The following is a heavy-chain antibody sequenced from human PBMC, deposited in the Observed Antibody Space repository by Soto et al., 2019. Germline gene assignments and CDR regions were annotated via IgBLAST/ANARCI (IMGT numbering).Heavy chain of an antibody. Sequence: PGGSLRLSCAASGFTFSSYGMHWVRQAPGKGLEWVAVISYDGSNKYYADSVKGRFTISRDNSKNTLYLQMNSLRAEDTAVYYCARDPSHRIYYDSSGQNAFDIWGQGTMVTVSS. D-gene: IGHD3-22*01. CDR2: ISYDGSNK. CDR3: ARDPSHRIYYDSSGQNAFDI. CDR1: GFTFSSYG. V-gene: IGHV3-30*03. J-gene: IGHJ3*02.